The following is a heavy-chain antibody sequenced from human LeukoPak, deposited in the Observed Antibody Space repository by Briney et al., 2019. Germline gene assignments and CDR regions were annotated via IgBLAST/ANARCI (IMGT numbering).Heavy chain of an antibody. CDR2: INPNSGYT. CDR1: GYTFTSYG. D-gene: IGHD3-10*01. J-gene: IGHJ5*02. CDR3: ARELMVVVGGVIAASGFAP. Sequence: ASVKVSCKASGYTFTSYGISWVRQAPGQGLEWMGWINPNSGYTNYAQKFQGRVTMTRDTSISTAYMELSRLRSDDTAVYYCARELMVVVGGVIAASGFAPWGQGSLVSVSS. V-gene: IGHV1-2*02.